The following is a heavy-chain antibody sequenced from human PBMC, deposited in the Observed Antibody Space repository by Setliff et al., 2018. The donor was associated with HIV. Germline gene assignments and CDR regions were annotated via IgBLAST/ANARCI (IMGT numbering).Heavy chain of an antibody. D-gene: IGHD2-21*02. J-gene: IGHJ4*02. CDR2: IYPGDSHT. CDR3: TRHILAYCAGDCYPLDY. CDR1: GYRFTSYW. Sequence: ESLKISCKGSGYRFTSYWIAWVRQMPGKGLEWMGIIYPGDSHTRYSPSFQGQVTFSADKSISTAYLQWSSLKASDTAIYYCTRHILAYCAGDCYPLDYWGQGTLVTVSS. V-gene: IGHV5-51*01.